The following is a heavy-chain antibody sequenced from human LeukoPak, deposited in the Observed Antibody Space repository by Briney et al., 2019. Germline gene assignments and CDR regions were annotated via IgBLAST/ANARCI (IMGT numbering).Heavy chain of an antibody. CDR1: GGTFSSYT. D-gene: IGHD3-22*01. CDR2: IIPILGIG. Sequence: EASVKVSCKASGGTFSSYTISWVRQAPGQGLEWMGRIIPILGIGNYAQKFQGRVTITANKSTSTAYMELSSLRSEDTAVYYCARDKRDSSGYYYFDYWGQGTLVTVSS. V-gene: IGHV1-69*04. CDR3: ARDKRDSSGYYYFDY. J-gene: IGHJ4*02.